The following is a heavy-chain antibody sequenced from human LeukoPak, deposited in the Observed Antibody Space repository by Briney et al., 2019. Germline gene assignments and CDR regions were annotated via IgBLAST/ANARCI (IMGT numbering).Heavy chain of an antibody. CDR2: IHSGGTT. Sequence: GGSLRLSCAVSGFTVSSNYMSWVRQAPGKGLEWVSLIHSGGTTDYADSVKDRFSISRDYSKNPVNLKINSLRAEDTAVYYCARERRDCSGDNCYSGLDYWGQGTQVTVSS. V-gene: IGHV3-53*01. CDR3: ARERRDCSGDNCYSGLDY. CDR1: GFTVSSNY. J-gene: IGHJ4*02. D-gene: IGHD2-15*01.